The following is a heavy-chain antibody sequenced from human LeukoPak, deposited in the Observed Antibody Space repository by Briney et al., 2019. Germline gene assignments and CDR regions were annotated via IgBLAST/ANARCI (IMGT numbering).Heavy chain of an antibody. D-gene: IGHD6-19*01. Sequence: SETLPLTCTVSGASISSTDWWSWVRQPPGKGLEWIGQIYHGGSTNFNPSLKSRVTMSVDKSKNQFSLKLNSVTAADTAVYYCARDGAATVSGYAFDIWGQGTMVTVSS. CDR1: GASISSTDW. CDR2: IYHGGST. V-gene: IGHV4-4*02. CDR3: ARDGAATVSGYAFDI. J-gene: IGHJ3*02.